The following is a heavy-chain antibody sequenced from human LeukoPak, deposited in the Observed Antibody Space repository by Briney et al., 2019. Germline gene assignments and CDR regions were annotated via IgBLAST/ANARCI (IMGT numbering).Heavy chain of an antibody. CDR2: INAGNGNT. Sequence: ASVKVSCKASGGTFSSYAMHWVRQAPGQRLEWMGWINAGNGNTKYSQKFQGRVTITRDTSASTAYMELRSLRSDDTAVYYCARETLADSSGLYYWGQGTLVTVSS. CDR3: ARETLADSSGLYY. CDR1: GGTFSSYA. J-gene: IGHJ4*02. V-gene: IGHV1-3*01. D-gene: IGHD3-22*01.